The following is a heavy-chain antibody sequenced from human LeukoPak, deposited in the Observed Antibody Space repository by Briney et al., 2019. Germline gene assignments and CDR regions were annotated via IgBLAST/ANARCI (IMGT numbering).Heavy chain of an antibody. D-gene: IGHD3-22*01. CDR2: INAGNGNT. V-gene: IGHV1-3*01. J-gene: IGHJ4*02. Sequence: ASVKVSCKASGYTFTSYAMHWVRQAPGQRLEWMGWINAGNGNTKYSQKSQGRVTITRDTSASTAYMELSSLRSEDTAVYYCARPLYYYDSSGYYTHYFDYWGQGTLVTVSS. CDR3: ARPLYYYDSSGYYTHYFDY. CDR1: GYTFTSYA.